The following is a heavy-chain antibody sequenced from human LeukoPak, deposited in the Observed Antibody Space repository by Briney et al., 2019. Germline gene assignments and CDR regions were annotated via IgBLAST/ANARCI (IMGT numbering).Heavy chain of an antibody. CDR3: ARVNYYGSGGYYWWFDP. V-gene: IGHV4-34*01. CDR1: VGSFSGYY. D-gene: IGHD3-22*01. J-gene: IGHJ5*02. CDR2: INHSGST. Sequence: SETLSLTCAVYVGSFSGYYWSWIRQPPGKGLEWIGEINHSGSTNYNPSLKSRVTTSVDPSKNQVSLKLTSVAAADTAVYYCARVNYYGSGGYYWWFDPWGQGTLVTVSS.